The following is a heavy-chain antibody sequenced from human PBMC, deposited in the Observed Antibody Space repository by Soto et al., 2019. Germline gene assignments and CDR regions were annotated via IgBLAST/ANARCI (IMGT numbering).Heavy chain of an antibody. CDR2: SNSNSGNS. J-gene: IGHJ4*02. D-gene: IGHD3-3*01. Sequence: GXSVKVSCKASGYSFTSYNINWVRQAPGQGLEWVAGSNSNSGNSDHAQKFQCRLTVTRDTSISTAYMELSSLRSDDTDVYYCVLLGVFDQWGPGTLVTVSS. CDR1: GYSFTSYN. V-gene: IGHV1-8*01. CDR3: VLLGVFDQ.